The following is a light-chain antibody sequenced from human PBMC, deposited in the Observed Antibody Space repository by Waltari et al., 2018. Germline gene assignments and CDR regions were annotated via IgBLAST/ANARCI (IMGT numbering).Light chain of an antibody. Sequence: IQLTQSPSSLSVSVGDRVTITCRSSQVIGRFLNWYQQKAGKAPNLLIYKTSTLLHGVPSRFSGSGSGKDFTLTITGLQREDFTTYFCQQSYNVSFTFGPGTTVDLK. CDR1: QVIGRF. CDR2: KTS. J-gene: IGKJ3*01. V-gene: IGKV1-39*01. CDR3: QQSYNVSFT.